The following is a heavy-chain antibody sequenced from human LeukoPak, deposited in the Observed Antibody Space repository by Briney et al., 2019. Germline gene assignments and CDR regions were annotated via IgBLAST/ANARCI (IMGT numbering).Heavy chain of an antibody. CDR2: ISYSGST. J-gene: IGHJ4*02. V-gene: IGHV4-59*12. D-gene: IGHD4-17*01. Sequence: PSETLSLTCTVSGGSISNYYWSWIRQPPGKGLEWIGYISYSGSTNYNPSLRSRVTISVDTSKNQFSLKLSSVTAADTAVYYCARSTYGTLFFDYWGQGTLVTVSS. CDR1: GGSISNYY. CDR3: ARSTYGTLFFDY.